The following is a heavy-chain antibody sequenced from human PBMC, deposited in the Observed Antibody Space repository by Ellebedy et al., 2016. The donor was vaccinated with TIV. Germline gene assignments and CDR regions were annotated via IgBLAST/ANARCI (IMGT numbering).Heavy chain of an antibody. D-gene: IGHD6-13*01. CDR3: ARERSSSWYGIRYYDMDV. CDR2: INPNSGGT. J-gene: IGHJ6*02. V-gene: IGHV1-2*04. Sequence: AASVKVSCKASGYTFTGYYMHWVRQAPGQGLEWMGWINPNSGGTNYSQKFQGWVTMTRDTSISTAYMELSRLRSDDTAVFDCARERSSSWYGIRYYDMDVWGQGTTVTVSS. CDR1: GYTFTGYY.